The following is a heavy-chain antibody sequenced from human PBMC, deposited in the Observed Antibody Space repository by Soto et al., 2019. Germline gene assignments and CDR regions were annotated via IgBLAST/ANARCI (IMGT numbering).Heavy chain of an antibody. Sequence: PSETLSLTCAVYGGSFSGYYWSWIRRPPGKGLEWIGEINHSGSTNYNPSLKSRVTISVDTSKNQFSLKLSSVTAADTAVYYCARGKYITMVRGGYYYYYGMDVWGQGTTVTVSS. CDR1: GGSFSGYY. J-gene: IGHJ6*02. D-gene: IGHD3-10*01. V-gene: IGHV4-34*01. CDR2: INHSGST. CDR3: ARGKYITMVRGGYYYYYGMDV.